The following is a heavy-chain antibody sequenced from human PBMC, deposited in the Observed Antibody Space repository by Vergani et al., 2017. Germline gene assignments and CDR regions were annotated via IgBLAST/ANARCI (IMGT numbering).Heavy chain of an antibody. V-gene: IGHV1-2*02. CDR1: GYTFTGYY. CDR2: INPNSGGT. CDR3: ARGPQLHCSGGSCYDSYYYYYGMDV. J-gene: IGHJ6*02. Sequence: QVQLVQSGAEVKKPGASVKVSCKASGYTFTGYYMHWVRQAPGQGLEWMGWINPNSGGTNYAQKFQGRVTMTRDTSISTAYMELSRLRSDDTAVYYCARGPQLHCSGGSCYDSYYYYYGMDVWGQGTTVTVSS. D-gene: IGHD2-15*01.